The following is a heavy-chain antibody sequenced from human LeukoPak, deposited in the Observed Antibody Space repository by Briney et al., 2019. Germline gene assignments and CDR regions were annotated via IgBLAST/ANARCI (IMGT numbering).Heavy chain of an antibody. V-gene: IGHV4-59*01. D-gene: IGHD1-26*01. Sequence: SETLSLTCTVSGGSISSYYWGWIRQPPGKGLGWIGYIYYSGSTNYNPSLKSRVTISVHTSKNQFSLQLSSVTAADTDGYYCASQSGSYYFRAFVIWGQGTMVTVSS. CDR2: IYYSGST. CDR3: ASQSGSYYFRAFVI. J-gene: IGHJ3*02. CDR1: GGSISSYY.